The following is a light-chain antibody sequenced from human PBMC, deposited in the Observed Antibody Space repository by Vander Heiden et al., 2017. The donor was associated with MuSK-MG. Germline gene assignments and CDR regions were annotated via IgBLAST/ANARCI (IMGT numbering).Light chain of an antibody. CDR3: QHDDNWPMT. V-gene: IGKV3-15*01. Sequence: EIAMTQSPATVSVSPGERATLSCRASQSVSNNLAWYQQKPGQAPRLLIHGASTRATGIPARFSGSGSGTEFTLTISSLQSEDFALYYCQHDDNWPMTFGQGTKVEIK. CDR2: GAS. CDR1: QSVSNN. J-gene: IGKJ1*01.